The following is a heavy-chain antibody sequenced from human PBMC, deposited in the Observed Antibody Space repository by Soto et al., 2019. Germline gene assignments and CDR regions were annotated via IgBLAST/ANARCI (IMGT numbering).Heavy chain of an antibody. CDR3: ARGARDYYGMDV. V-gene: IGHV3-48*03. J-gene: IGHJ6*02. CDR1: GFTFSSYG. Sequence: GGSLRLSCAASGFTFSSYGVNWVRQAPGKGLAWVSYISSGGSTIYYAGSVKGRFTISRDNAKNSLYLQMNSLRAEDTAVYYCARGARDYYGMDVWGQGTTVTVYS. CDR2: ISSGGSTI.